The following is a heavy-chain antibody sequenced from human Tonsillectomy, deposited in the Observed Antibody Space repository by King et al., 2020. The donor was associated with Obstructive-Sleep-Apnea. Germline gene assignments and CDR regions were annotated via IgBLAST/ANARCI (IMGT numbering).Heavy chain of an antibody. J-gene: IGHJ3*02. CDR3: AKDVVVAASYAFDI. CDR2: ISWNSGSI. V-gene: IGHV3-9*01. Sequence: VQLVESGGGLVQPGRSLRLSCAASGFTFDDYAMHWVRQAPGKGLEWVSGISWNSGSIGYADSVKGRFTNSRDNAKNSLYLQMNSLRAEDTALYYCAKDVVVAASYAFDIWGQGTMVTVSS. D-gene: IGHD2-15*01. CDR1: GFTFDDYA.